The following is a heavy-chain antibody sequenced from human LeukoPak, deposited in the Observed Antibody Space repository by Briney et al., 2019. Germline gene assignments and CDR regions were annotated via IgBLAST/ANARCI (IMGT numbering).Heavy chain of an antibody. CDR3: ASQVARWLQFAGAFDI. J-gene: IGHJ3*02. D-gene: IGHD5-24*01. CDR2: IIPIFGTA. CDR1: GGTFSSYA. Sequence: ASVKVSCKASGGTFSSYAISWVRQAPGQGLEWMGGIIPIFGTANYAQKFQGRVTITTDEPTSTAYMELSSLRSEDTAVYYCASQVARWLQFAGAFDIWGQGTMVTVSS. V-gene: IGHV1-69*05.